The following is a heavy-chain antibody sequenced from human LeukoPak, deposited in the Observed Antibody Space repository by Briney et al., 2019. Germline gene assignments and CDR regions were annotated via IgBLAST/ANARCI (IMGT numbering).Heavy chain of an antibody. CDR2: IIPVFASP. CDR1: GGTFNSYA. D-gene: IGHD2-15*01. V-gene: IGHV1-69*05. J-gene: IGHJ4*02. CDR3: ARSYSASTPLDS. Sequence: ASVKVSCKASGGTFNSYAVTWVRQVPGQGLEWMGQIIPVFASPSYAQKFQGRLTIAKDETTGTAYMELSSLRSEDTALYYCARSYSASTPLDSWGQGTLVTVSS.